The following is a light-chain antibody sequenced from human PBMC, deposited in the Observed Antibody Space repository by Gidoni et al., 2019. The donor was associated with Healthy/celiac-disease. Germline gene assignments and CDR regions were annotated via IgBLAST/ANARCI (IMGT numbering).Light chain of an antibody. J-gene: IGLJ3*02. V-gene: IGLV1-47*01. CDR2: RNN. CDR1: SSNIGSNY. CDR3: AAWYDSLSGWV. Sequence: QSVRTQPPAASGTPGQRVTISCSGSSSNIGSNYVDWYQQLPGTAPQLLIYRNNQRPSGVPARFSGSQSGTSASLALSGLRSEDEADYYCAAWYDSLSGWVFGGGTKLTVL.